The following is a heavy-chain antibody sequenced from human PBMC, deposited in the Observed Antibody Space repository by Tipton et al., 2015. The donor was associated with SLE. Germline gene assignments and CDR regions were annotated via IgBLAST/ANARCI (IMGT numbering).Heavy chain of an antibody. CDR2: IYAGGTT. CDR3: ARGLQAFCGGDCPFDL. J-gene: IGHJ5*02. CDR1: GGSIGTHY. D-gene: IGHD2-21*02. Sequence: TLSLTCTVSGGSIGTHYWSWIRQSAVKGLEYIGRIYAGGTTNYHPPLKSRVTMSVDTSKHQFSLTLRSVTAADTAIYYCARGLQAFCGGDCPFDLWGQGTLATVSS. V-gene: IGHV4-4*07.